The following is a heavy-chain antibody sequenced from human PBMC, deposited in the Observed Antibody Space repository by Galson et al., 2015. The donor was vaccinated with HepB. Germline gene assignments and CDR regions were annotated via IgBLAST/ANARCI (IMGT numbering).Heavy chain of an antibody. V-gene: IGHV5-51*01. CDR1: GYSFTSYW. Sequence: QSGAEVKKPGESLKISCKGSGYSFTSYWIGWVRQMPGKGLEWMGIIYPGDSDTRYSPSFQGQVTISADKSIGTAYLQWSSLKASDTAMYYCVSPSQLMVTVGGMDVWGQGTTVTVSS. CDR2: IYPGDSDT. CDR3: VSPSQLMVTVGGMDV. J-gene: IGHJ6*02. D-gene: IGHD5-18*01.